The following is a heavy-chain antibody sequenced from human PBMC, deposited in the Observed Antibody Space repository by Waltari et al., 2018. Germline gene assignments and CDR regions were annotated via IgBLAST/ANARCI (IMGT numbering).Heavy chain of an antibody. CDR3: ARRRITIFPPFDY. Sequence: QVQLQQWGAGLLKPSETLSLTCAVYGGSFSGYYWSWIRQPPGKGLEWIGEINHSGSTNYNPSLKSRVTISVDTSKNQFSLKLSSVTAADTAVYYCARRRITIFPPFDYWGQGTLVTVSS. CDR2: INHSGST. D-gene: IGHD3-3*01. V-gene: IGHV4-34*01. CDR1: GGSFSGYY. J-gene: IGHJ4*02.